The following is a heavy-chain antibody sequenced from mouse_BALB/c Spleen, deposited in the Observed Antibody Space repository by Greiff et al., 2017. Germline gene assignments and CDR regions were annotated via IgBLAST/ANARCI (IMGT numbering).Heavy chain of an antibody. CDR1: GYTFTSYV. CDR3: ARRVTTATYYFDY. CDR2: INPYNDGT. J-gene: IGHJ2*01. Sequence: VQLQQSGPELVKPGASVKMSCKASGYTFTSYVMHWVKQKPGQGLEWIGYINPYNDGTKYNEKFKGKATLTSDKSSSTAYMELSSLTSEDSAIYYCARRVTTATYYFDYWGQGTTLTVSS. V-gene: IGHV1-14*01. D-gene: IGHD1-2*01.